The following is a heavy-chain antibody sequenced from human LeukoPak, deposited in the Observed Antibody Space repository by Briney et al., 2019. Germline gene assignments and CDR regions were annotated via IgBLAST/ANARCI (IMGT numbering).Heavy chain of an antibody. CDR3: ATISSYSGGSYGGSDY. J-gene: IGHJ4*02. CDR2: INPNSGGT. Sequence: ASVKVSCKASGYTFTGYYMHWVRQAPGQGLEWMGRINPNSGGTNYAQKFQGRVTMTRDTSISTAYMELSRLRSDDTAVYYCATISSYSGGSYGGSDYCGQGTLVTVSS. D-gene: IGHD2-15*01. CDR1: GYTFTGYY. V-gene: IGHV1-2*06.